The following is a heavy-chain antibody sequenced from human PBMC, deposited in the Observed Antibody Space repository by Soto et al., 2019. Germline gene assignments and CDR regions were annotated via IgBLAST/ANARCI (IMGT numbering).Heavy chain of an antibody. D-gene: IGHD6-13*01. CDR1: GVSFSDYA. CDR2: IYYSGST. J-gene: IGHJ4*02. CDR3: ASRHSSPYFDY. Sequence: SETLSLTCAVYGVSFSDYAWTWIRQPPGKGLEWIGSIYYSGSTYYNPSLKSRVTISVDTSKNQFSLKLNSVTAADTAVYYCASRHSSPYFDYWGQGTLVTVSS. V-gene: IGHV4-30-4*01.